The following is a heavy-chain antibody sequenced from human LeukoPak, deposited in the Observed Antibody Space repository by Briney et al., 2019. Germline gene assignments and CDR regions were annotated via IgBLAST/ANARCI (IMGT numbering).Heavy chain of an antibody. CDR1: GYTFTSYG. J-gene: IGHJ4*02. D-gene: IGHD6-19*01. CDR2: ISAYNGNT. V-gene: IGHV1-18*01. Sequence: GASVKVSCKASGYTFTSYGISWVRQAPGQGLEWMGWISAYNGNTNYAQKLQGRVTITRDTSASTAYMELSSLRSEDTAVYYCARDGYSSGIDYWGQGTLVTVSS. CDR3: ARDGYSSGIDY.